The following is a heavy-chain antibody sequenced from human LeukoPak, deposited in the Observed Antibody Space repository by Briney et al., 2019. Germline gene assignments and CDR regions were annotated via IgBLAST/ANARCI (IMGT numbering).Heavy chain of an antibody. D-gene: IGHD6-19*01. CDR1: GFTFSNYW. V-gene: IGHV3-7*01. CDR2: IKEDGSRI. CDR3: VGSSGWLFDY. J-gene: IGHJ4*02. Sequence: GGSLRLSYAGTGFTFSNYWMNWVRQAPGKGLEWVANIKEDGSRINYVDSVKGRFTISRDNAKNSVYLQIDNLRAEDTAVYYCVGSSGWLFDYWGQGILVAVSS.